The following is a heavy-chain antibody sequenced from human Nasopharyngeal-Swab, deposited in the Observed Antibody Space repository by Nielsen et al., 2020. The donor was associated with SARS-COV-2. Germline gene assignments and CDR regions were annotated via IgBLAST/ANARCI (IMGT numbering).Heavy chain of an antibody. V-gene: IGHV4-31*02. J-gene: IGHJ5*02. CDR3: AREVALIAAAGAREDWFDP. D-gene: IGHD6-13*01. CDR2: IYYSGST. Sequence: RQPPGKGLEWIGYIYYSGSTYYNPSLKSRVTISVDTSKNQFSLKLSSVTAADTAVYYCAREVALIAAAGAREDWFDPWGQGTLVTVSS.